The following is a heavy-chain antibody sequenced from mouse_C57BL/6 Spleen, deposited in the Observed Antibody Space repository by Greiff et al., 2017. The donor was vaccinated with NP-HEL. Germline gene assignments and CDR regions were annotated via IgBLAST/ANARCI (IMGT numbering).Heavy chain of an antibody. J-gene: IGHJ4*01. CDR3: ARHAQAEAMDY. V-gene: IGHV5-6*01. CDR2: ISSGGSYT. CDR1: GFTFSSYG. D-gene: IGHD3-1*01. Sequence: EVKLVGSGGDLVKPGGSLKLSCAASGFTFSSYGMSWVRQTPDKRLEWVATISSGGSYTYYPDSVKGRFTISRDNAKNTLYLQMSSLKSEDTAMYYCARHAQAEAMDYWGQGTSVTVSS.